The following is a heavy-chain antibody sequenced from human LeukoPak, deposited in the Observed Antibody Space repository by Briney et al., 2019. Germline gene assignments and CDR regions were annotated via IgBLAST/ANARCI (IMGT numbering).Heavy chain of an antibody. CDR3: ATEGSVNYYYDISGYYQY. CDR1: GLTFSSYA. J-gene: IGHJ4*02. V-gene: IGHV3-30-3*01. D-gene: IGHD3-22*01. Sequence: HAGGSLRLSCAASGLTFSSYAMHWVHQAPGKGLEWVAVISYDGNNTFYADSVKGRFIISRDNSKTTLFLQMNSLRAEDTAVYYCATEGSVNYYYDISGYYQYWGQGTLVTVSS. CDR2: ISYDGNNT.